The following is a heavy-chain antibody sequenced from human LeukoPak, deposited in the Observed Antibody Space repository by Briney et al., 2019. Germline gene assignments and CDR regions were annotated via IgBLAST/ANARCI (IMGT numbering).Heavy chain of an antibody. CDR2: IYYSGST. D-gene: IGHD2-15*01. J-gene: IGHJ4*02. Sequence: SETLSLTCTVSGGSISSSSYYWGWIRQPPGKGLEWIGSIYYSGSTYYNPSLKSRVTISVDTSKNQFSLKLSSVTAADTAVYYCARIPYCSGGSCYSFFDYWGQGTLVTVSS. CDR3: ARIPYCSGGSCYSFFDY. CDR1: GGSISSSSYY. V-gene: IGHV4-39*07.